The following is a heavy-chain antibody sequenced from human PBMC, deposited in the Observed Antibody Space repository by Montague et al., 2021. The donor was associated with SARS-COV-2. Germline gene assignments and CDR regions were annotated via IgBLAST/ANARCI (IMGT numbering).Heavy chain of an antibody. V-gene: IGHV4-39*01. Sequence: SETLSLTCTVSGGSISSSGYYWGWIRQPPGKGLEWIGSIYYTGTTYYNPSLKSRVTISVGTSKNQFSLKLSSVTAADTAVYYCARQSKLLWFGELFSPWYFDLWGRGTLVTVSS. J-gene: IGHJ2*01. CDR2: IYYTGTT. CDR3: ARQSKLLWFGELFSPWYFDL. D-gene: IGHD3-10*01. CDR1: GGSISSSGYY.